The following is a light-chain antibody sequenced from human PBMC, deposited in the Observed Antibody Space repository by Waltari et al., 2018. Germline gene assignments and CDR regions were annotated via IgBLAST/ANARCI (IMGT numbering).Light chain of an antibody. Sequence: EIVLTQSPATLSVSPGERATLSCRASQSVSSFLAWYQQKPGQAPRLLIDDTSNRATGIPARFTGSGSGTDCTLTISSLEPEDSAVYYCQQRGNWPPWTFGQGTKVEV. CDR1: QSVSSF. CDR3: QQRGNWPPWT. V-gene: IGKV3-11*01. CDR2: DTS. J-gene: IGKJ1*01.